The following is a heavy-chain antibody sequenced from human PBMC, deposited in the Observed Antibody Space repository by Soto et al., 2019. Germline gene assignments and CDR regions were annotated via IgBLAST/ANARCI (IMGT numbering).Heavy chain of an antibody. Sequence: QVQLQESGPGLVKPSQTLSLTCTVSGGSISSGDYYWSWIRQPPGKGLEWIGYISYSGNTYYNPSLQCRVTISLDTSKNQFSLQLSSVTAADTAVYYCARRPRGSSFDYWGQGTLVTVSS. CDR3: ARRPRGSSFDY. D-gene: IGHD6-6*01. CDR2: ISYSGNT. V-gene: IGHV4-30-4*01. CDR1: GGSISSGDYY. J-gene: IGHJ4*02.